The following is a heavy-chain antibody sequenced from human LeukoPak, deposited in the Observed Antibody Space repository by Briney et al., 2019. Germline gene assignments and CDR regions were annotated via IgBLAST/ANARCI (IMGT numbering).Heavy chain of an antibody. J-gene: IGHJ4*02. CDR2: IYTSGST. Sequence: SETLSLTCTVSGGSISSGSYYWSWIRQPAGKGLEWIGRIYTSGSTNYNPSLKSRVIISVDTSKNQFSLKLSSVTAADTAVYYCARGNRNYYDSSGYQLEPHFDYWGQGTLVTVSS. D-gene: IGHD3-22*01. CDR1: GGSISSGSYY. V-gene: IGHV4-61*02. CDR3: ARGNRNYYDSSGYQLEPHFDY.